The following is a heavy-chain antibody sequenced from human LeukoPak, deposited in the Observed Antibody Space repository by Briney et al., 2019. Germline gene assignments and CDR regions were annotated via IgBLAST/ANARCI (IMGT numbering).Heavy chain of an antibody. V-gene: IGHV3-20*04. CDR3: ARDEVGTTTGEVWFDY. Sequence: PGGSLRLSCAASGLTFDDYVMSWVRQAPGRGLEWVSGINWNGGSTGYADSVNGRFTISRDNAKNSPSLQMNSLRAEDTAFCYCARDEVGTTTGEVWFDYWGQGTLVTVSS. D-gene: IGHD1-26*01. CDR2: INWNGGST. CDR1: GLTFDDYV. J-gene: IGHJ4*02.